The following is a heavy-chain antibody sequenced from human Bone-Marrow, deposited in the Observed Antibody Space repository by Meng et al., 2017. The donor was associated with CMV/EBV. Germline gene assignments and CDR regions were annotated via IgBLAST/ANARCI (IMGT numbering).Heavy chain of an antibody. J-gene: IGHJ2*01. D-gene: IGHD3-10*01. V-gene: IGHV3-11*01. CDR1: GFTFSDYY. Sequence: GESLKISCAASGFTFSDYYMSWIRQAPGKGLEWVSYISSSGSTIYYADSVKGRFTISRDNAKNSLYLQMNSLRAEDTAVYYCARGVTMVRGAWYFDLWGRGTLVTVSS. CDR3: ARGVTMVRGAWYFDL. CDR2: ISSSGSTI.